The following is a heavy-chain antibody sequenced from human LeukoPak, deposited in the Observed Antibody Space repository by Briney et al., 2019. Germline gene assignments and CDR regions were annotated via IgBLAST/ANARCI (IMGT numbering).Heavy chain of an antibody. D-gene: IGHD1-26*01. CDR2: INPSGGST. J-gene: IGHJ5*02. CDR1: GYTFTSYY. V-gene: IGHV1-46*01. CDR3: ARFPRGATSGSYSWFDP. Sequence: GASVKVSCKASGYTFTSYYMHWVRQAPGQGLEWMGIINPSGGSTSYAQKFQGRVTMTRDMSTSTVYMELSSLRSEDTAVYYCARFPRGATSGSYSWFDPWGQGTLVTVSS.